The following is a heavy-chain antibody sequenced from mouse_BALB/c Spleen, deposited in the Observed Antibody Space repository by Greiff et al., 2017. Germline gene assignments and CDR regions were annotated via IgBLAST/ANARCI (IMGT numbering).Heavy chain of an antibody. CDR2: INPSTGYT. Sequence: VQLQQSGAELAKPGASVKMSCKASGYTFTSYWMHWVKQRPGQGLEWIGYINPSTGYTEYNQKFKDKATLTADKSSSTAYMQLSSLTSEDSAVYYCARRMGGIYEIAYWGQGTLVTVSA. CDR1: GYTFTSYW. CDR3: ARRMGGIYEIAY. J-gene: IGHJ3*01. D-gene: IGHD1-1*01. V-gene: IGHV1-7*01.